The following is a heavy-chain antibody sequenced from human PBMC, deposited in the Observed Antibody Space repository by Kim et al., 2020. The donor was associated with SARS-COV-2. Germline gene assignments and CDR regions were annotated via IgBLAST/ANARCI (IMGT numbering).Heavy chain of an antibody. J-gene: IGHJ1*01. V-gene: IGHV3-74*01. D-gene: IGHD3-10*01. CDR1: GFTFSSYW. CDR2: INNDGSST. CDR3: ASSAGQVVQD. Sequence: GGSLRLSCAASGFTFSSYWMDWVRQAPGKGLVWVSRINNDGSSTNSAYAVKGRFTISRDNAKTTLYLQLNSQRVEDTDAYYCASSAGQVVQDCGSGILV.